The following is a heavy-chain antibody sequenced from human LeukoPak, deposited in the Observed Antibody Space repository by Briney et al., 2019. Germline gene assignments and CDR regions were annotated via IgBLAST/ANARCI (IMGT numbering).Heavy chain of an antibody. V-gene: IGHV3-30*18. D-gene: IGHD1-26*01. CDR3: AKDRQWELLMSYFDY. CDR1: GFTFSSYG. CDR2: ISYDGSNK. Sequence: GGSLRLSCAASGFTFSSYGMYWVRQAPGKGLEWVAVISYDGSNKYYADSVKGRFTISRDNSKNTLYLQMNSLRAEDTAVYYCAKDRQWELLMSYFDYWGQGTLVTVSS. J-gene: IGHJ4*02.